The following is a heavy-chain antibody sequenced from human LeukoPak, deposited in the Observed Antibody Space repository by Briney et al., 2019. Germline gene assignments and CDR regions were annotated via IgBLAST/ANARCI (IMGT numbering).Heavy chain of an antibody. J-gene: IGHJ5*02. CDR1: GYTFTGYY. CDR2: INPNSGGT. CDR3: AREMYYYASGSYYKGFRNWFDP. V-gene: IGHV1-2*02. D-gene: IGHD3-10*01. Sequence: ASVKVSCKASGYTFTGYYMHWVRQAPGQGLEWMGWINPNSGGTNYAQNFQGRVTMTRDTSISTAYMELSRLRSDDTAVYYCAREMYYYASGSYYKGFRNWFDPWGQGTLVTVSS.